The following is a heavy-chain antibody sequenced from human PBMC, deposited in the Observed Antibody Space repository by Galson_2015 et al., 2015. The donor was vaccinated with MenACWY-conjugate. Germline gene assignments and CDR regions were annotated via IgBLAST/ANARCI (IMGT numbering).Heavy chain of an antibody. CDR1: GFIVSYNY. CDR3: ARDSRFTSVWGVTKRETIYYYYGMDV. V-gene: IGHV3-53*01. J-gene: IGHJ6*02. Sequence: SLRLSCAVSGFIVSYNYMTWVRQAPGKGLECVSVIYSDGTTYYADSVKGRFTISRDNSKNTVFLQMNSLRAEDTAVYYCARDSRFTSVWGVTKRETIYYYYGMDVWGQGTTVTVSS. D-gene: IGHD3-16*01. CDR2: IYSDGTT.